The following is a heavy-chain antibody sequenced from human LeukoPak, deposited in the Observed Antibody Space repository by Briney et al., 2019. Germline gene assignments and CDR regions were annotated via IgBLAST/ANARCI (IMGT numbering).Heavy chain of an antibody. Sequence: SETLSLTCAVYGGSFSGYYWSWIRQPPGKGLEWIGSIYHSGSTYYNPSLKSRVTISVDTSKNQFSLKLSSVTAADTAVYYCARAIAAAGRYYYYYMDVWGKGTTVTVSS. CDR2: IYHSGST. CDR1: GGSFSGYY. D-gene: IGHD6-13*01. CDR3: ARAIAAAGRYYYYYMDV. V-gene: IGHV4-34*01. J-gene: IGHJ6*03.